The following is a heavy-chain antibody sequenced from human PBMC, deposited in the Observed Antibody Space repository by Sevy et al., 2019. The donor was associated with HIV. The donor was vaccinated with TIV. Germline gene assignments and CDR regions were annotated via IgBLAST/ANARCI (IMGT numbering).Heavy chain of an antibody. Sequence: GGSLRLSCAASGFTFDEFAMHWVRQVPGKGLEWVSGINWDSGAIGYADSVKGRFTTSRDNAKKSLYLQMNSLRGEDTALYDCAKDIRYSYGRGMDVWGQGTTVTVSS. J-gene: IGHJ6*02. CDR2: INWDSGAI. CDR1: GFTFDEFA. D-gene: IGHD3-10*01. V-gene: IGHV3-9*01. CDR3: AKDIRYSYGRGMDV.